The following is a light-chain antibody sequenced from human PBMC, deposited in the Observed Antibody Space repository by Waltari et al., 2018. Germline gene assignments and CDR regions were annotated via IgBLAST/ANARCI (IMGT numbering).Light chain of an antibody. Sequence: DFQMTQSPSFVSASVGVRVTMTSRASHDIDRWLAWFQQKPGKAPKLLIHETSRLQSGVSSRFSGSGYGTDFTLTISSLQSEDVATYYCQQANRYPMPFGGGTRVEIK. CDR2: ETS. CDR1: HDIDRW. CDR3: QQANRYPMP. J-gene: IGKJ4*01. V-gene: IGKV1-12*01.